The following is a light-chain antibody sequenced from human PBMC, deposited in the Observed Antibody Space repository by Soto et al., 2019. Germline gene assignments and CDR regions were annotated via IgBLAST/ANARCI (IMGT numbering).Light chain of an antibody. Sequence: QSVLTQPASVSGSPGQSITISCTGTSSDVGGYDYVSWYQQHPGKAPKLMIYEVTNRPSGVSNRFSGSKSGNTASLTISGLQPEDEADYYCGSYTISSTRVFGTGTKLTVL. CDR2: EVT. CDR1: SSDVGGYDY. CDR3: GSYTISSTRV. J-gene: IGLJ1*01. V-gene: IGLV2-14*01.